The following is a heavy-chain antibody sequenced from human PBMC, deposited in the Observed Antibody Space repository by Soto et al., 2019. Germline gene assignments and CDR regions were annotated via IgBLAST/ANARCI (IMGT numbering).Heavy chain of an antibody. D-gene: IGHD3-16*02. Sequence: ASVKVSCKVSGYTLTELSMHWVRQAPGKGLEWMGGFDPEDGETIYAQKFQGRVTMTEDTSTDTAYMELSSLRSEDTAVYYCATDSTSYRLLFAFDIWGQGTMVTVSS. CDR3: ATDSTSYRLLFAFDI. CDR2: FDPEDGET. V-gene: IGHV1-24*01. CDR1: GYTLTELS. J-gene: IGHJ3*02.